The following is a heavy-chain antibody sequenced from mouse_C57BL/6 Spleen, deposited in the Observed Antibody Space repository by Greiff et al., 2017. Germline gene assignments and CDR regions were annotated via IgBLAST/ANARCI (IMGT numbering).Heavy chain of an antibody. J-gene: IGHJ3*01. Sequence: VQLQQSGAELVKPGASVKLSCKASGYTFTEYTIHWVKQRSGQGLEWIGWFYPGSGSIKYNEKFKDKATLTADKSSSTVYMELSRLTSEDSAVYICARHEDGSYYGSSYFACWGQGTLVAVAT. D-gene: IGHD1-1*01. CDR3: ARHEDGSYYGSSYFAC. CDR2: FYPGSGSI. CDR1: GYTFTEYT. V-gene: IGHV1-62-2*01.